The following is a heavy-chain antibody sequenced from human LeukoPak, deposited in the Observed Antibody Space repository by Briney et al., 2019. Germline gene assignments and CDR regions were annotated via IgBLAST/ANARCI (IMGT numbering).Heavy chain of an antibody. D-gene: IGHD3-9*01. V-gene: IGHV4-4*07. J-gene: IGHJ6*03. CDR3: VRDAPQYDILTGSVSYYYYYMDV. CDR2: IYTSGST. Sequence: SETLSLTCTVSGGSISSYYSSWIRQPAGKGLEWFGRIYTSGSTNYNPSLTSRVTMSVDTSKNQFSLKLSSVTAADTAVYYCVRDAPQYDILTGSVSYYYYYMDVWGKGTTVTVSS. CDR1: GGSISSYY.